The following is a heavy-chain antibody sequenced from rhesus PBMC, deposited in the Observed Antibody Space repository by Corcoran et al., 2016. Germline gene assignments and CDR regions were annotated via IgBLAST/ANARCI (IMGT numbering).Heavy chain of an antibody. V-gene: IGHV4S9*01. CDR2: IYGNRASN. D-gene: IGHD1-20*01. CDR1: GGSISAYSY. CDR3: AREGIAGTTVGGLDS. J-gene: IGHJ6*01. Sequence: QVQLQESGPGLVKPSETLSLTCSVSGGSISAYSYWYWIRPPPGPGLEWIGNIYGNRASNYYNPSLKSRVTISKDTSKNQFFLKLSSGTAADTAVYYCAREGIAGTTVGGLDSWGQGVVVTVSS.